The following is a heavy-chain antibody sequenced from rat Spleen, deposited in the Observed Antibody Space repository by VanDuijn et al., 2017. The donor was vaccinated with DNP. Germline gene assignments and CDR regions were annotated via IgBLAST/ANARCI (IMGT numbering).Heavy chain of an antibody. J-gene: IGHJ2*01. CDR2: ISTSGGNT. V-gene: IGHV5-25*01. CDR1: GFTFSNYD. CDR3: ARHEVLQWYFDY. D-gene: IGHD1-1*01. Sequence: EVQLVESGGGLVQPGRSLKLSCAASGFTFSNYDMVWVRQTPTKGLEWVASISTSGGNTYYRDSVKGRFTVSRDNAKSTLYLQMDSLRSEDTATYYCARHEVLQWYFDYWGQGVMVTVSS.